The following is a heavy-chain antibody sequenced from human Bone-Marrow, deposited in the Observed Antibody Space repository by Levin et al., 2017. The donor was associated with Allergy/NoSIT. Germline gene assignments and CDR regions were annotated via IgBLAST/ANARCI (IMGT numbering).Heavy chain of an antibody. CDR1: GGTFSSYA. J-gene: IGHJ4*02. Sequence: ASVKVSCKASGGTFSSYAISWVRQAPGQGLEWMGGIIPIFGTANYAQKFQGRVTITADESTSTAYMELSSLRSEDTAVYYCARDGSPMDIVARTSPKFDYWGQGTLVTVSS. CDR2: IIPIFGTA. CDR3: ARDGSPMDIVARTSPKFDY. D-gene: IGHD5-12*01. V-gene: IGHV1-69*13.